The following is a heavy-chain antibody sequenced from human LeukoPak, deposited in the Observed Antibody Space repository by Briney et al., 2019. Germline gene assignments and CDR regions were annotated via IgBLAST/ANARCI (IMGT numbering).Heavy chain of an antibody. J-gene: IGHJ5*02. CDR3: ARGRAAALNWFDP. CDR1: GGSVSSGSYY. V-gene: IGHV4-61*01. Sequence: SETLSLTCTVSGGSVSSGSYYWSWIRQPPGKELEWIGYIYYSGSTNYNPSLKSRVTISVDTSKNQFSLKLSSVTAADTAVYYCARGRAAALNWFDPWGQGTLVTVSS. D-gene: IGHD2-2*01. CDR2: IYYSGST.